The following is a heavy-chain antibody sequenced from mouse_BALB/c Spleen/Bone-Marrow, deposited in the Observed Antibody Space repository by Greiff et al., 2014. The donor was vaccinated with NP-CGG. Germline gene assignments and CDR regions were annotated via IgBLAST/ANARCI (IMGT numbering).Heavy chain of an antibody. J-gene: IGHJ1*01. CDR1: GYSIASDYA. V-gene: IGHV3-2*02. CDR3: ARSVVATRNLDV. D-gene: IGHD1-1*01. Sequence: EVKLMESGPGLVKPSQSLSLTCTVTGYSIASDYAWNWIRQFPGNKLEWMGYIRYSGSTSYTPSLKSRIFITRDTSKNQFFLQLNSVTTEDTATFYCARSVVATRNLDVWGAGTTVTVSS. CDR2: IRYSGST.